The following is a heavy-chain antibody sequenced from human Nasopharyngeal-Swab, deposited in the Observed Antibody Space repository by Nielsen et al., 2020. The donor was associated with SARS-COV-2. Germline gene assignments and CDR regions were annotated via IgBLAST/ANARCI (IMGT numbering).Heavy chain of an antibody. CDR1: GFTFTSYA. Sequence: GGSLRLACAASGFTFTSYAMTWVRQAPGKGLEWVSGISGSGANTYLADSVKGRFTISRDNSKNTVYLQMNSLRAEDTAVYYCATWMTAHFDYWGQGTLVT. CDR2: ISGSGANT. D-gene: IGHD5-18*01. V-gene: IGHV3-23*01. CDR3: ATWMTAHFDY. J-gene: IGHJ4*02.